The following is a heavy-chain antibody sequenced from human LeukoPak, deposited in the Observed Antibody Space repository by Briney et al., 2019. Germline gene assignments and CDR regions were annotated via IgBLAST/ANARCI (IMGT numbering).Heavy chain of an antibody. D-gene: IGHD3-9*01. CDR1: GGSISGYY. CDR2: ISDSGST. Sequence: KPSETLSLTCTVSGGSISGYYWSWIRQPPGKGLEWIGYISDSGSTNCNTSLRRRVIISVDTSKNQFSLRLTSVTAADTAVYHCVRYFDWPYAFDIWGRGTMVTVSS. J-gene: IGHJ3*02. CDR3: VRYFDWPYAFDI. V-gene: IGHV4-59*01.